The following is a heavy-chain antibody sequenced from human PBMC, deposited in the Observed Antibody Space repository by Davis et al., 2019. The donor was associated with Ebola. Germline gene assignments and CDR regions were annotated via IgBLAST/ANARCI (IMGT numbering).Heavy chain of an antibody. J-gene: IGHJ6*02. CDR1: GGTFSSYA. CDR2: ISAYNGNT. CDR3: ARVRGGIVGAFYYYYGMDV. Sequence: AASVKVSCKASGGTFSSYAISWVRQAPGQGLEWMGWISAYNGNTNYAQKLQGRVTMTTDTSTSTAYMELRSLRSDDTAVYYCARVRGGIVGAFYYYYGMDVWGQGTTVTVSS. D-gene: IGHD1-26*01. V-gene: IGHV1-18*01.